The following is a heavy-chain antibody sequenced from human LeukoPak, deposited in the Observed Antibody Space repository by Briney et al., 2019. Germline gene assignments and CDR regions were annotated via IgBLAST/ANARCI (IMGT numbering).Heavy chain of an antibody. D-gene: IGHD3-10*01. CDR1: GGSLSTSNYY. CDR3: ARPPISRRGEAGDY. Sequence: SETLSLTCTVSGGSLSTSNYYWGWIRQPPGKGLEWIGSIYYSGSTYYNPSLKSRVTISVATSKNQFSLKLNSVTAADTAVYYCARPPISRRGEAGDYWGQGALVTVSS. CDR2: IYYSGST. V-gene: IGHV4-39*01. J-gene: IGHJ4*02.